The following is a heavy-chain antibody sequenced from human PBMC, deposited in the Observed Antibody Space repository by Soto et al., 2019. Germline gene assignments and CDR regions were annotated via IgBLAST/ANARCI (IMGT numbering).Heavy chain of an antibody. J-gene: IGHJ4*02. CDR3: ARVWDSSGPNFDY. CDR1: GGSISSGGYY. D-gene: IGHD3-22*01. CDR2: IYYSGST. Sequence: QVQLQESGPGLVKPSQTLSLTCTVSGGSISSGGYYWSWIRHHPGTCLEWIGYIYYSGSTYYNSSLTSRVTISVHTSKNQFSLKLSSVTAADTAVYYCARVWDSSGPNFDYWGQGTLVTVSS. V-gene: IGHV4-31*03.